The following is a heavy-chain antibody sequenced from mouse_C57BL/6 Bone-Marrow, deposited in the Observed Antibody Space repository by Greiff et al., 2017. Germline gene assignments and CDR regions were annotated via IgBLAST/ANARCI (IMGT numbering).Heavy chain of an antibody. CDR2: IYPGSGST. Sequence: QVQLKQPGAELVKPGASVKMSCKASGYTFTSYWITWVKQRPGQGLEWIGDIYPGSGSTNYNEKFKSKATLTVDTSSSTAYMQLSSLTSEDSAVYYCARSLYDYGSDYWGQGTTLTVSS. J-gene: IGHJ2*01. CDR3: ARSLYDYGSDY. D-gene: IGHD1-1*01. V-gene: IGHV1-55*01. CDR1: GYTFTSYW.